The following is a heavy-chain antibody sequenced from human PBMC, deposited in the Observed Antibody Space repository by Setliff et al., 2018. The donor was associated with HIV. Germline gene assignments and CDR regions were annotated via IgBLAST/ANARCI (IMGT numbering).Heavy chain of an antibody. Sequence: GGSLRLSCADPKLTFHGYAVSWVRQVPGKGLEWVSYISSSGGTISYTDSVKGRFTISRDNAKNSLYLQMNSLRADDTAVYYCARAKTSGTYYGWSYWGQGTLVTVSS. V-gene: IGHV3-11*01. CDR1: KLTFHGYA. D-gene: IGHD1-26*01. J-gene: IGHJ4*02. CDR3: ARAKTSGTYYGWSY. CDR2: ISSSGGTI.